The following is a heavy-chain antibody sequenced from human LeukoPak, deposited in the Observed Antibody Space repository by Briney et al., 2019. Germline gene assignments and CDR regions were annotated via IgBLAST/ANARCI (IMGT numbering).Heavy chain of an antibody. D-gene: IGHD1-26*01. CDR1: GFTFSGYC. J-gene: IGHJ6*03. CDR3: ARDPYSGTYGDTYYYYMDV. CDR2: ISTSSSYI. V-gene: IGHV3-21*01. Sequence: PGGSLRLSCAASGFTFSGYCMNWVRQAPGKGLEWVSSISTSSSYIYYADSVKGRFTISRDNAKNSLYLQMNSLRAEDTAVYYCARDPYSGTYGDTYYYYMDVWGKGTTVTISS.